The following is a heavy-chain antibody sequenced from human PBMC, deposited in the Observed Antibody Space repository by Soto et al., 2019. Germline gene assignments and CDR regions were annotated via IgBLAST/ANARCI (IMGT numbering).Heavy chain of an antibody. CDR2: ISGSGGST. D-gene: IGHD2-2*01. CDR3: AKVELVVPAAPVDY. CDR1: GFTFSSYA. Sequence: PGGSLRLSCAASGFTFSSYAMSWVRQAPGKGLEWVSAISGSGGSTYYADSVKGRFTISRDNSKNTLYLQMNSLRAEDTAVYYCAKVELVVPAAPVDYWGRRTLVTVSS. J-gene: IGHJ4*02. V-gene: IGHV3-23*01.